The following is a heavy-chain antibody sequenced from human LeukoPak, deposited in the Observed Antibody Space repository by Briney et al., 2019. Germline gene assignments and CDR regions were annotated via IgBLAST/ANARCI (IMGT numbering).Heavy chain of an antibody. J-gene: IGHJ3*02. CDR1: GFTFSSYA. Sequence: PGGSLRLSCAASGFTFSSYAMHWVRQAPGKGLEWVAVISYDGSNKYYADSVKGRFTISRDNSKNTLYLEMNSLRAEDTAVYYCARYNGACYRSCAFDIWGQGTMVTVSS. V-gene: IGHV3-30*04. CDR2: ISYDGSNK. D-gene: IGHD2-8*01. CDR3: ARYNGACYRSCAFDI.